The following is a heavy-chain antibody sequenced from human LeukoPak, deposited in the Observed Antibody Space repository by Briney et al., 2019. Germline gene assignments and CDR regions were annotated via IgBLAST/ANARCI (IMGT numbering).Heavy chain of an antibody. J-gene: IGHJ4*02. CDR2: VYYTGST. CDR1: GDSISSTNYY. V-gene: IGHV4-39*01. Sequence: SETLSLTCTVSGDSISSTNYYWGWIRQPPGKGLEWIGSVYYTGSTYYNPSLQSRVTISVDTSENQFSLRLTSVTAADTAVYYCARRRSGDYYLDYWGQGTLVTVSS. CDR3: ARRRSGDYYLDY. D-gene: IGHD2-21*02.